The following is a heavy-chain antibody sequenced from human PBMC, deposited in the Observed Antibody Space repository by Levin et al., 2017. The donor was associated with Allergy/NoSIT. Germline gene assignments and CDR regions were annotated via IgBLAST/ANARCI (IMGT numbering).Heavy chain of an antibody. CDR3: ARGGIPEYFDY. CDR1: GFTFSSYA. D-gene: IGHD2-2*02. J-gene: IGHJ4*02. Sequence: GGSLRLSCAASGFTFSSYAMHWVRQAPGKGLEWVAVISYDGSNKYYADSVKGRFTISRDNSKNTLYLQMNSLRAEDTAVYYCARGGIPEYFDYWGQGTLVTVSS. V-gene: IGHV3-30-3*01. CDR2: ISYDGSNK.